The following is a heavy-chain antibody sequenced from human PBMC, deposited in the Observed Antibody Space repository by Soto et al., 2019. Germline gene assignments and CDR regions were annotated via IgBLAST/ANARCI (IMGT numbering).Heavy chain of an antibody. J-gene: IGHJ4*02. CDR1: GFTFSSYG. CDR3: AREVTYCSGGSCPFDY. Sequence: QVQLVESGGGVVQPGRSLRLSCAASGFTFSSYGMHWVRQAPGKGLEWVAVIWYDGSNKYYADCVKGRFTISRDNSKNTLYVQMNSLRAEDTAVYYCAREVTYCSGGSCPFDYWGQGTLVTVSS. CDR2: IWYDGSNK. V-gene: IGHV3-33*01. D-gene: IGHD2-15*01.